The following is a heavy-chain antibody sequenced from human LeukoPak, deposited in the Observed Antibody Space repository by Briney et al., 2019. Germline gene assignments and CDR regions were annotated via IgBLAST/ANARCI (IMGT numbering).Heavy chain of an antibody. CDR1: GGSISSSSYY. CDR2: FSSGGSA. J-gene: IGHJ4*02. Sequence: PSETLSLTCIVPGGSISSSSYYWAWIRQSPGNGLEWIGTFSSGGSAYYNPSLTSRVSTSKDTSDNQFSLRLSSVIASDTAVYYCARKQTGTMYDVWVQETQVTVSS. V-gene: IGHV4-39*07. D-gene: IGHD1-7*01. CDR3: ARKQTGTMYDV.